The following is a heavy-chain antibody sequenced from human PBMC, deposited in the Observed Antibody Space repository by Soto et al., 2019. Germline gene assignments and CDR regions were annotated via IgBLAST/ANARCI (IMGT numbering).Heavy chain of an antibody. CDR1: GDSISSGGYF. D-gene: IGHD6-13*01. Sequence: QVQLQESGPRLVKPSQTLSLTCTVSGDSISSGGYFWSWIRQHPGKGLEWIGYIYYSGTTQYNPSLMSRVNMSADTSKNQFSLKLTSVTSADTAMYYCARDHAAANYYGMDVWGQGTTVTVSS. CDR3: ARDHAAANYYGMDV. V-gene: IGHV4-31*03. J-gene: IGHJ6*02. CDR2: IYYSGTT.